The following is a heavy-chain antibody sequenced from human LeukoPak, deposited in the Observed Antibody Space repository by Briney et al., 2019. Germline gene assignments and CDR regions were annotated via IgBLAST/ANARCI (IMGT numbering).Heavy chain of an antibody. CDR2: INEDGSIT. D-gene: IGHD1-26*01. V-gene: IGHV3-74*01. J-gene: IGHJ4*02. CDR3: GRDLGGRSGY. Sequence: GGSLRLSCAASGFTFNKYAMSWVRQGPGKGLEWVSRINEDGSITNYADSVKGRFSISRDNAKNTLYLQMNSLRAEDTAVYYCGRDLGGRSGYWGQGTLVTVSS. CDR1: GFTFNKYA.